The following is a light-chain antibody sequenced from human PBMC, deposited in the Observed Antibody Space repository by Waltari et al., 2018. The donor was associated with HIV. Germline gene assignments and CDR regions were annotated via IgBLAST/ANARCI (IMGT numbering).Light chain of an antibody. V-gene: IGLV1-51*01. CDR3: GTWDSGLSAVV. CDR2: DNY. Sequence: QSVLTQPPSVSAAPGQRVTISCSGSSSTIGSNDVSGYQQLPGTAPKLLIFDNYKRPSGIPDRFSGSKSGTSATLGITGLQTGDEADYYCGTWDSGLSAVVFGGGTKLTVL. CDR1: SSTIGSND. J-gene: IGLJ3*02.